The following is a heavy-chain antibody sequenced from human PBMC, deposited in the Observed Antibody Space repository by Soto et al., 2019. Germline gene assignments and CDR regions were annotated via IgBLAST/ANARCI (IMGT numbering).Heavy chain of an antibody. D-gene: IGHD6-13*01. CDR1: GDSVSSNSAA. V-gene: IGHV6-1*01. J-gene: IGHJ6*02. Sequence: SQTLSLTCAISGDSVSSNSAAWNWIRQSPSRGLEWLGRTYYRSKWYNDYAVSVKSRITINPDTSKNQFSLHLNSVTPEDTAVYYCARDPIAAAGREVNYGMDVWGQGTTVTVSS. CDR2: TYYRSKWYN. CDR3: ARDPIAAAGREVNYGMDV.